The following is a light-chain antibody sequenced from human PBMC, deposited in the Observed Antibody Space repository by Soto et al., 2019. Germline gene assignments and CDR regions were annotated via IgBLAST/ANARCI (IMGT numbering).Light chain of an antibody. J-gene: IGKJ1*01. CDR1: QSVSSN. CDR3: QQYNNWPPWT. CDR2: GAS. V-gene: IGKV3-15*01. Sequence: EMVMTQSPATLSVSPGERATLSCRASQSVSSNLAWYQQKPGQAPRLLIYGASTRATGIPARFSGSGSGTEITITISSQQSEDFAVYYCQQYNNWPPWTFGQGTKVEIQ.